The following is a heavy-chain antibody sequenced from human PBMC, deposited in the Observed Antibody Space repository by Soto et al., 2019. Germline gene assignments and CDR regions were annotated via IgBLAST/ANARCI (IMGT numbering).Heavy chain of an antibody. J-gene: IGHJ4*02. V-gene: IGHV1-69*02. CDR2: IIPILGIA. D-gene: IGHD3-22*01. CDR1: GGTFSSYT. Sequence: SVKVSCKASGGTFSSYTISWVRQAPGQGLEWMGRIIPILGIANYAQKFQGRVTITADESTSTAYMELSSLRSEDTAVYYCARGPGSWLIDYWGQGTLVTVSS. CDR3: ARGPGSWLIDY.